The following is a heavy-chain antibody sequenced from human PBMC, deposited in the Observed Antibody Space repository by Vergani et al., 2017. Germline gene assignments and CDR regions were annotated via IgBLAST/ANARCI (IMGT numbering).Heavy chain of an antibody. V-gene: IGHV4-59*01. J-gene: IGHJ3*02. CDR2: IYYSGST. CDR1: GGSISSYY. Sequence: QVQLQESGPGLVKPSETLSLTCTVSGGSISSYYWSWTRQPPGKGLEWIGYIYYSGSTNYNPSLKSRVTISVDTSKNQFSLKLSSVTAADTAVYYCARARLDYDFWSGYYTDAFDIWGQGTMVTVSS. D-gene: IGHD3-3*01. CDR3: ARARLDYDFWSGYYTDAFDI.